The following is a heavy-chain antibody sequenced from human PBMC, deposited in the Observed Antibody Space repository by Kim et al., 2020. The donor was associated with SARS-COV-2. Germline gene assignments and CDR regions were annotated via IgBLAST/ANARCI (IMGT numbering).Heavy chain of an antibody. Sequence: ASVKVSCKASGYTFTDYYIHWVRQAPGQGLEWVGRIRPNNGGTNYADNYQGRVTMTRDTSTNTAYMELTRLRSDDTAMYYCTRRRRIGDAFDIWGQGTMVIVS. CDR2: IRPNNGGT. J-gene: IGHJ3*02. V-gene: IGHV1-2*06. CDR3: TRRRRIGDAFDI. D-gene: IGHD2-21*01. CDR1: GYTFTDYY.